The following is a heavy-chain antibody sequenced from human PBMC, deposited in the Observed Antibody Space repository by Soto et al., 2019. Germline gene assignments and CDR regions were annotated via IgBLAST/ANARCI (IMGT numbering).Heavy chain of an antibody. D-gene: IGHD2-2*01. CDR3: ARLVVVPANTYCYYYMDV. J-gene: IGHJ6*03. Sequence: ASVKVSCKASGYTFTSYGISWVRQAPGQGLEWMGWISAYNGNTNYAQKLQGRVTMTTDTSTSTAYMELRSLRSDDTAVYYCARLVVVPANTYCYYYMDVWGKGTTVTVSS. CDR1: GYTFTSYG. CDR2: ISAYNGNT. V-gene: IGHV1-18*01.